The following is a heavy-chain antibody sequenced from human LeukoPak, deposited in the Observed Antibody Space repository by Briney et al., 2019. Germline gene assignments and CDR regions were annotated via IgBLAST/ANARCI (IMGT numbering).Heavy chain of an antibody. V-gene: IGHV3-7*01. D-gene: IGHD1-26*01. CDR1: GFTFSSYW. Sequence: GGSLRLSCAASGFTFSSYWMSWVRQAPGKGLEWVANIKQDGSEKYYVDSVKGQFTISRDNAKNPLYLQMNSLRAEDTAVYYCARAVGATRVIDYYYYYMDVWGKGTTVTVSS. J-gene: IGHJ6*03. CDR3: ARAVGATRVIDYYYYYMDV. CDR2: IKQDGSEK.